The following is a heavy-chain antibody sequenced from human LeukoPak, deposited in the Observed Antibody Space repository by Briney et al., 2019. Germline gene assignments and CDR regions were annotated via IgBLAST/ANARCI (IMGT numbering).Heavy chain of an antibody. D-gene: IGHD2-2*01. CDR2: IYPGDSET. V-gene: IGHV5-51*01. CDR1: GYRFTNYW. Sequence: GESLKISCKGSGYRFTNYWIGWVRQMPGKGLEWMGIIYPGDSETRYSPSFQGQVTISADKSINTAYLQWSSLKASDTAMYHCARRAVTNFDYWGQGTLVTVSS. CDR3: ARRAVTNFDY. J-gene: IGHJ4*02.